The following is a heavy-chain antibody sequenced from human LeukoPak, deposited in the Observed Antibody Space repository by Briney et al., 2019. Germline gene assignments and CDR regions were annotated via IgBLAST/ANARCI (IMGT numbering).Heavy chain of an antibody. CDR2: TYYRSKWHS. D-gene: IGHD3-10*01. V-gene: IGHV6-1*01. CDR1: GNSVSSNSAA. J-gene: IGHJ4*02. Sequence: SQTLSLTCAISGNSVSSNSAAWNWIRQSPSRGLEWLGRTYYRSKWHSYYAPSVKSRITINPDTSKNQFSLQLKSVTPEDTAVYYCARMVGLVSDFWGQGTLVTVSS. CDR3: ARMVGLVSDF.